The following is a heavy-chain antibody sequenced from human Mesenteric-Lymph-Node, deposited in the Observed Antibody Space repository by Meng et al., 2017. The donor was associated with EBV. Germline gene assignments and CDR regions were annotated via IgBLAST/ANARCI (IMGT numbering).Heavy chain of an antibody. CDR1: GVIRRTNS. CDR3: AENYCFDS. V-gene: IGHV3-66*03. Sequence: VEVVESGGCLMQACVSLRVSFSASGVIRRTNSIWWGRKCLGERVVWVWIIYCGHRLEYSGSVTGQDAIGTDSWKTSLYLEMNSVRFLCTAVYYCAENYCFDSWGQGTLVTVSS. J-gene: IGHJ4*02. CDR2: IYCGHRL. D-gene: IGHD2/OR15-2a*01.